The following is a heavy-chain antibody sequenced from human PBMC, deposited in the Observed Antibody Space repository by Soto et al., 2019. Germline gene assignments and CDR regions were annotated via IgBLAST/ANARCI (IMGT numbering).Heavy chain of an antibody. CDR2: ISDSGSSI. D-gene: IGHD4-4*01. CDR1: GFAFSSYG. V-gene: IGHV3-48*03. J-gene: IGHJ4*02. Sequence: EVRLVESGGGLVSPGGSQRLSCAASGFAFSSYGLNWVRQAPGRGLEWISYISDSGSSIYYVDTVKGRFTASRDNAKNSVYLQMNSLRAEDTAVYYCARDLGPDYSRGYWGQGTLVTVSS. CDR3: ARDLGPDYSRGY.